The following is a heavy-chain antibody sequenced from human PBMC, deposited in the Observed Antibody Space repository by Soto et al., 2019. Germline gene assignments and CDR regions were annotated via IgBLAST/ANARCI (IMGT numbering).Heavy chain of an antibody. J-gene: IGHJ3*02. Sequence: QVQLVQSGAEVKKPGASVKVSCKASGYTFTGYYMHWVRQAPGQGLEWMGWSNPNSGGTNYAQKFQGWVTMTRDTSISTAYMELSRLRSDDTAVYYCARGYVTMVRGVPSLLSAFDIWGQGTMVTVSS. V-gene: IGHV1-2*04. CDR1: GYTFTGYY. CDR3: ARGYVTMVRGVPSLLSAFDI. D-gene: IGHD3-10*01. CDR2: SNPNSGGT.